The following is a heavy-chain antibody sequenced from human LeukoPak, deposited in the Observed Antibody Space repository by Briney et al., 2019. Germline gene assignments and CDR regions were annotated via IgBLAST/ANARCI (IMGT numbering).Heavy chain of an antibody. D-gene: IGHD6-6*01. CDR2: INHSGST. Sequence: SETLSLTCAVYGGSFSGYYWSWIRQPPGKGLEWIGEINHSGSTNYNPSLKSRVTISVDTSKNQFSLKLSSVTAADTAVYYCVRGSIAAHFDYWGQGTLVTVSS. V-gene: IGHV4-34*01. CDR3: VRGSIAAHFDY. CDR1: GGSFSGYY. J-gene: IGHJ4*02.